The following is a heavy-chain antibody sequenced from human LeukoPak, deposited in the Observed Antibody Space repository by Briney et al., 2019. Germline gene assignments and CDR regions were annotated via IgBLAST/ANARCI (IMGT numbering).Heavy chain of an antibody. Sequence: KASETLSLTCTVSGGSISSSSYYWGWIRQPPGKGLEWIGSIYYSGSTYYNPSLKSRVTISVDTSKNQFSLKLSSVTAADTAVYYCASGLFGDMDYWGQGTLVTVSS. CDR2: IYYSGST. V-gene: IGHV4-39*01. CDR1: GGSISSSSYY. D-gene: IGHD3-10*02. CDR3: ASGLFGDMDY. J-gene: IGHJ4*02.